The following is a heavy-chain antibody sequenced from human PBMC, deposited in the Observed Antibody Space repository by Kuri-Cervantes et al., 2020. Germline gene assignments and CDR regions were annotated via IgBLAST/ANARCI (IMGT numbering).Heavy chain of an antibody. Sequence: LSLTCAASGFTFSSYGMHWVRQAPGKGLEWVAVIWYDGSDKYYADSVKGRFTISRDNSKNTLYLQMNSLRAEDTAVYYCARDFGAGYVAALDYWGQGTLVTVSS. V-gene: IGHV3-33*01. J-gene: IGHJ4*02. CDR1: GFTFSSYG. CDR3: ARDFGAGYVAALDY. CDR2: IWYDGSDK. D-gene: IGHD3-10*01.